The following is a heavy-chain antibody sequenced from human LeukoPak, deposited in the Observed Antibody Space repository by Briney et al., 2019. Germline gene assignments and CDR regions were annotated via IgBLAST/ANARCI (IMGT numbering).Heavy chain of an antibody. V-gene: IGHV3-11*01. CDR1: GFTFSDYY. CDR2: ISGSDSTI. Sequence: GGSLRLSCVASGFTFSDYYMNWIRQAPGKGLEWVSYISGSDSTIYYADSVKGRFTVSRDNARKSLYLQMNSLRAEDTAVYYCARTFDIWGQGTMVTVSS. CDR3: ARTFDI. J-gene: IGHJ3*02.